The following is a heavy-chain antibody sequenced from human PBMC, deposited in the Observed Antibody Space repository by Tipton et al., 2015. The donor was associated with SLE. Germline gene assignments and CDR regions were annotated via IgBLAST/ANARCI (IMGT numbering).Heavy chain of an antibody. D-gene: IGHD3-22*01. CDR2: ISGSGGST. CDR1: GFTFSSYS. CDR3: AKVGYYDSSGLSDY. J-gene: IGHJ4*02. Sequence: GSLRLSCAASGFTFSSYSMNWVRQAPGKGLEWVSAISGSGGSTYYADSVKGRFTISRDNSKNTLYLQMNSLRAEDTAVYYCAKVGYYDSSGLSDYWGQGTLVTVSS. V-gene: IGHV3-23*01.